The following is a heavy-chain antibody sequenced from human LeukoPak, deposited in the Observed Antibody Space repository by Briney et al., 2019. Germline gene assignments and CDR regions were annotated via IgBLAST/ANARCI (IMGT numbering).Heavy chain of an antibody. J-gene: IGHJ4*02. CDR1: GYTFTSYG. CDR2: ISAYNGDT. V-gene: IGHV1-18*01. D-gene: IGHD2-15*01. CDR3: GRLADKKLQRFLDY. Sequence: ASVKVSCKASGYTFTSYGISWVRQAPGQGLEWMGWISAYNGDTNYAQNVQGRLTMTTDTSTGTAYMELRSLRSDDTAVYYCGRLADKKLQRFLDYWGEGPLVTVS.